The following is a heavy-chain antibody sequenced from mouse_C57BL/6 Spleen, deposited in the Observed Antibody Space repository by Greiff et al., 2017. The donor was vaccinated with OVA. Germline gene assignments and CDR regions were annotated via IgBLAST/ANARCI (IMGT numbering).Heavy chain of an antibody. V-gene: IGHV14-4*01. Sequence: EVKLVESGAELVRPGASVKLSCTASGFNIKDDYMHWVKQRPEQGLEWIGWIDPENGDTEYASKFQGKATITADTSSNTAYLQLSSLTSEDTAVYYCTTGQPDYWGQGTTLTVSS. J-gene: IGHJ2*01. CDR1: GFNIKDDY. CDR3: TTGQPDY. CDR2: IDPENGDT. D-gene: IGHD6-1*01.